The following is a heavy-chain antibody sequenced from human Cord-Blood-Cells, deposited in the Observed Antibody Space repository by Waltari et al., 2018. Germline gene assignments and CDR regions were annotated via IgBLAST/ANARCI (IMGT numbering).Heavy chain of an antibody. CDR2: IYSGGST. J-gene: IGHJ4*02. CDR3: ARVGVGSKGFIDY. V-gene: IGHV3-53*01. Sequence: EVQLVESGGGLIQPGGYLRLSWAASGFIVCCHHMSWVRQGPGKGLAWVSVIYSGGSTYYADSVKSRFTISRDNSKNTLYLQMNSLRAEDTAVYYCARVGVGSKGFIDYWGQGTLVTVSS. CDR1: GFIVCCHH. D-gene: IGHD1-26*01.